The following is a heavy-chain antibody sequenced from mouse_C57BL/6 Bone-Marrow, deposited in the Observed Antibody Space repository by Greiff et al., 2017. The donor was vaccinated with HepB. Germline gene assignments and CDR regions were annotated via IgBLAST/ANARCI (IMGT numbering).Heavy chain of an antibody. D-gene: IGHD2-4*01. Sequence: QVQLQQPGAELVKPGASVKLSCKASGYTFTSYWMQWVKQRPGQGLEWIGEIDPSDSYTNYNQKFKGKATLTVDTSSSTAYMQRSSLTSEDSAVYYCARAMISDYWGQGTTLTVSS. CDR1: GYTFTSYW. V-gene: IGHV1-50*01. CDR3: ARAMISDY. J-gene: IGHJ2*01. CDR2: IDPSDSYT.